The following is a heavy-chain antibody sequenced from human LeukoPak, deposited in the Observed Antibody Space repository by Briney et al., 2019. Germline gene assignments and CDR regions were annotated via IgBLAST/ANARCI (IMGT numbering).Heavy chain of an antibody. D-gene: IGHD1/OR15-1a*01. CDR3: LVTTRSRGFDY. V-gene: IGHV3-7*01. J-gene: IGHJ4*02. CDR1: GFTFSSYW. Sequence: PGGSLRLSCAASGFTFSSYWMSWVRQAPGKGLEWVANIRQDGSVQNYVDSVKGRFTISRDNSKNSVYLQMSSLRAEDTAVYYGLVTTRSRGFDYWGQGTLVTVSS. CDR2: IRQDGSVQ.